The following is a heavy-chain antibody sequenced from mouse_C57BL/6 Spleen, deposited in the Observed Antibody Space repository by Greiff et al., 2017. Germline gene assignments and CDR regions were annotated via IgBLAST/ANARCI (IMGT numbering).Heavy chain of an antibody. CDR2: IYPSDSET. J-gene: IGHJ4*01. V-gene: IGHV1-61*01. CDR3: ARSRTGDAMDY. Sequence: QVQLQQPGAELVRPGSSVKLSCKASGYTFTSYWMDWVKQRPGQGLEWIGNIYPSDSETHYNQKFKDKATLTVDKSSSTAYMQLSSLTSEDSAVYYCARSRTGDAMDYWGQGTSVTVSS. CDR1: GYTFTSYW.